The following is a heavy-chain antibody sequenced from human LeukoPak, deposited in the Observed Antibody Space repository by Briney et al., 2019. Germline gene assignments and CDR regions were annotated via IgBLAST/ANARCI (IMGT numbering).Heavy chain of an antibody. Sequence: GGSLRLSCAASGFTFSGYAMSWVRQAPGKGLEWVSAISGSGGSTYYADSVKGRFTISRDNSKNTLYLQMNSLRAEDSAVYYCRCGSGTYSDVFDIWGQGTMVTVSS. CDR2: ISGSGGST. V-gene: IGHV3-23*01. CDR3: RCGSGTYSDVFDI. D-gene: IGHD3-10*01. CDR1: GFTFSGYA. J-gene: IGHJ3*02.